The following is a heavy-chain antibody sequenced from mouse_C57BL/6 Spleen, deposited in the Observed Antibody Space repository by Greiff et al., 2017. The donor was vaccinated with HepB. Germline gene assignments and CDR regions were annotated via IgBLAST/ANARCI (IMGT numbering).Heavy chain of an antibody. Sequence: QVQLQQSGAELVMPGASVKLSCKASGYTFTSYWMHWVKQRPGQGLEWIGEIDPSDSYTNYNQKFKGKSTLTVDKSSSTAYMQLSSLTSEDSAVYYCARRATMITPFDYWGQGTTLTVSS. CDR3: ARRATMITPFDY. CDR2: IDPSDSYT. D-gene: IGHD2-4*01. CDR1: GYTFTSYW. J-gene: IGHJ2*01. V-gene: IGHV1-69*01.